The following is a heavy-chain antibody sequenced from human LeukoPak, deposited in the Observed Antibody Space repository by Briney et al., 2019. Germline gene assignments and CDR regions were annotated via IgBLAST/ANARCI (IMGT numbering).Heavy chain of an antibody. J-gene: IGHJ4*02. CDR2: IYTSGST. Sequence: PSETLSLTCTVSGGSISSYYGSWIRQPPGKGLEWIGYIYTSGSTNYNPSLKSRVTISVDTSKNQFSLKLSSVTAADTAVYYCARQAYYYDSSGYYPMYYFDYWGQGTLVTVSS. CDR3: ARQAYYYDSSGYYPMYYFDY. D-gene: IGHD3-22*01. CDR1: GGSISSYY. V-gene: IGHV4-4*09.